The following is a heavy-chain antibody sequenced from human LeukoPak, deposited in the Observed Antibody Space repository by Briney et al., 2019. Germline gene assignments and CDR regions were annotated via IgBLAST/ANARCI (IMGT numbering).Heavy chain of an antibody. V-gene: IGHV1-69*05. CDR2: IIPIFGTA. Sequence: SVKVSCKASGGTFSSYAISWVRQAPGQGLEWMGGIIPIFGTANYAQKLQGRVTMTTDTSTSTAYMELRSLRSDDTAVYYCARNTVTGDYWGQGTLVTVSS. CDR1: GGTFSSYA. D-gene: IGHD4-11*01. J-gene: IGHJ4*02. CDR3: ARNTVTGDY.